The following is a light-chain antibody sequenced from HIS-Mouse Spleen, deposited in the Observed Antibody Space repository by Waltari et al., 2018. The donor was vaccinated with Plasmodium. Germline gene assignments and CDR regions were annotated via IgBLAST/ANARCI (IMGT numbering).Light chain of an antibody. Sequence: AIQLTQSPSSLSASVGDRVTITCRASQGISSALAWYQQKPGKAPKLLIYDASNLESVVPSRFSGSGSGTDFTLTISSLQPEDFATYYCLQHNSYPITFGQGTRLEIK. CDR2: DAS. CDR1: QGISSA. J-gene: IGKJ5*01. V-gene: IGKV1-13*02. CDR3: LQHNSYPIT.